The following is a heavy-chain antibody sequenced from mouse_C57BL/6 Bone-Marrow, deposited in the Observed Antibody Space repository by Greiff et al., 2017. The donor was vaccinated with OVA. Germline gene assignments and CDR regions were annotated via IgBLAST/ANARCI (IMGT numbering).Heavy chain of an antibody. V-gene: IGHV1-42*01. CDR1: GYSFTGYY. CDR3: ASSRWLPFVY. Sequence: VQLKQSGPELVKPGASVKISCKASGYSFTGYYMNWVKQSPEKSLEWIGEINPSTGGTTYNQKFKAKATLTVDKSSSTAYMQLKSLTSEDSAVYYCASSRWLPFVYWGQGTLVTVSA. CDR2: INPSTGGT. D-gene: IGHD2-3*01. J-gene: IGHJ3*01.